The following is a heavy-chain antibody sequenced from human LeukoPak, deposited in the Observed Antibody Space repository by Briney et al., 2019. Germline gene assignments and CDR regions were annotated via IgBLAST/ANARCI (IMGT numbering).Heavy chain of an antibody. Sequence: GGSLRLSSVASVLTVSSIYMSSARQAPGKGLEWVSGINSGGSTSYADSVKGRFTISRDNSKNTLYLQMNSLRAEDTAVYYCARAGGYTFDTWGRGTLVTVSS. J-gene: IGHJ5*02. D-gene: IGHD3-16*01. V-gene: IGHV3-53*01. CDR2: INSGGST. CDR1: VLTVSSIY. CDR3: ARAGGYTFDT.